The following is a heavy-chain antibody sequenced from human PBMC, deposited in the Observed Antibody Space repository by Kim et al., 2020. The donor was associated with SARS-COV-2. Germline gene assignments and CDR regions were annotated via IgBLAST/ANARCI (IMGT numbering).Heavy chain of an antibody. J-gene: IGHJ4*02. CDR3: AKNHISNRFFDY. V-gene: IGHV4-4*07. CDR1: GGSISTYY. Sequence: SETLSLTCTVSGGSISTYYWTWIRQPAGKGLEWIGLIYTTGTTNYNPSLKSRVTFPVDTPKNQFSLRLNSVTAADTAVYYCAKNHISNRFFDYWGQG. CDR2: IYTTGTT. D-gene: IGHD6-13*01.